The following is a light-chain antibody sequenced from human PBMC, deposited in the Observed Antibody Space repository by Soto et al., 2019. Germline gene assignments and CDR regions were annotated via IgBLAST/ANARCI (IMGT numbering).Light chain of an antibody. V-gene: IGKV2-30*02. Sequence: DVVMTQSPLSLPAPLGNRPSTPCGPGQTLFQRVENPSLNWFQQRPGQSPRRLIYKVSNRDSGVPDRFSGSGSGTDFTLEISRVEAEDVGIYFCVQNTYWPYTFGQGTKLEIK. J-gene: IGKJ2*01. CDR2: KVS. CDR3: VQNTYWPYT. CDR1: QTLFQRVENPS.